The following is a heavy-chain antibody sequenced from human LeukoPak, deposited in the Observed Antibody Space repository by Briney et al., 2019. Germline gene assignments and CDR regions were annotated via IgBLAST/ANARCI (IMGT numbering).Heavy chain of an antibody. CDR1: GFPFSDYY. V-gene: IGHV3-11*01. CDR2: ISSSGSTI. CDR3: ARTRFAPSI. D-gene: IGHD3-3*01. J-gene: IGHJ3*02. Sequence: EPGGSLRLSCAASGFPFSDYYMSWIRQAPAKGLGWDSYISSSGSTINYADSVKGRFTIYRDNAKNSLYLQMNSLRAEDTAVYYCARTRFAPSIWGQGTMVTVSS.